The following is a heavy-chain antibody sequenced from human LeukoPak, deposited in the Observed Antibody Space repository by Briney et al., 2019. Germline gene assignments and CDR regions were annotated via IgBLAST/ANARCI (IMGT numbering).Heavy chain of an antibody. D-gene: IGHD3-22*01. V-gene: IGHV1-8*01. CDR3: ARIYYYDSSGYYWFDP. CDR1: GYTFTSYD. Sequence: GASVKVSCKASGYTFTSYDINWVRQATGQGLEWMGWMNPNSGNTGYAQKFQGRVTMTRNTSISTAYMELSSLRSEDTAVYYCARIYYYDSSGYYWFDPWGQGTLVTVSS. CDR2: MNPNSGNT. J-gene: IGHJ5*02.